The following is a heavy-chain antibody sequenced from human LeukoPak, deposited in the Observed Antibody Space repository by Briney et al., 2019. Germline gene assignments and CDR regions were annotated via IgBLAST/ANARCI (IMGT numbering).Heavy chain of an antibody. D-gene: IGHD2-2*02. Sequence: GESLKISCKGSGYSFTSYWIGRVRQMPGKGLEWMGIIYPGDSDTRYSPSFQGQVTISADKSISTAYLQWSSLKASDTAMYYCARGVPYCSSTSCYTGWFDPWGQGTLVTVSS. CDR2: IYPGDSDT. CDR3: ARGVPYCSSTSCYTGWFDP. J-gene: IGHJ5*02. V-gene: IGHV5-51*01. CDR1: GYSFTSYW.